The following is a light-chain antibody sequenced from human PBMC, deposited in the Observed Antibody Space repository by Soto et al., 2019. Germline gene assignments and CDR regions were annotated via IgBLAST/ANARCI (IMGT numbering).Light chain of an antibody. Sequence: QSVLTKPASVSVSPGQSITISCTGTSSDVGGYNYVSWYQQHPGKAPKLMIYDVSNRPSGVSNRFSGSKSGNTASLTISGLQAEDEADYYCSSYTSSSPRVFGTGTKVTVL. CDR3: SSYTSSSPRV. CDR1: SSDVGGYNY. V-gene: IGLV2-14*01. CDR2: DVS. J-gene: IGLJ1*01.